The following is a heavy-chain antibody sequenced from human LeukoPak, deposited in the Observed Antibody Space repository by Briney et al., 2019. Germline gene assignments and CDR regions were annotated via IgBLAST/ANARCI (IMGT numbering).Heavy chain of an antibody. CDR1: GFTFSSYG. D-gene: IGHD2-15*01. V-gene: IGHV3-30*18. J-gene: IGHJ4*02. CDR3: AKGLKPVVVVAASFDY. Sequence: GGSLRLSCAASGFTFSSYGMHWVRQAPGKGLEWVAVISYDGSNKYYADSVKGRFTISRDNSKNTLYLQMNSLRAEDTAVYYCAKGLKPVVVVAASFDYWGQGTLVTVSS. CDR2: ISYDGSNK.